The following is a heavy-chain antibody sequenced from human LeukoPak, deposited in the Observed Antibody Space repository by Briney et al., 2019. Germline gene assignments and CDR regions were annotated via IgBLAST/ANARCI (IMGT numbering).Heavy chain of an antibody. V-gene: IGHV4-34*01. J-gene: IGHJ4*02. CDR1: GGSFSGYY. Sequence: SETLSLTCAVYGGSFSGYYWSWIRQPPGKGLEWIGEINHSGSTNYNPSLKSRVTISVDTSKNQFSLKLSSVTAADTAVYYCARDAGYCSGGSCPTVDWGQGTLVTVSS. D-gene: IGHD2-15*01. CDR2: INHSGST. CDR3: ARDAGYCSGGSCPTVD.